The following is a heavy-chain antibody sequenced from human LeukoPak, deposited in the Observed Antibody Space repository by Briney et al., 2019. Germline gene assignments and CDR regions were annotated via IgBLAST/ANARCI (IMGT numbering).Heavy chain of an antibody. V-gene: IGHV1-2*02. J-gene: IGHJ2*01. Sequence: ASVKVFCKASGYTFTGYYMHWVRQAPGQGLEWMGWINPNSGGTNYAQKFQGRVTITRDTSASTAYMELSSLRSEDTAVYYCARGGGYDYVWGSYRFSGDFDLWGRGTLVTVSS. D-gene: IGHD3-16*02. CDR1: GYTFTGYY. CDR2: INPNSGGT. CDR3: ARGGGYDYVWGSYRFSGDFDL.